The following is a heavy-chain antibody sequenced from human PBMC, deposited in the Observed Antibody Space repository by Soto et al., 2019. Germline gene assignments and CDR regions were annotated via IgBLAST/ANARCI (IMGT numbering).Heavy chain of an antibody. CDR3: PKDLYGSGWYNYFDP. D-gene: IGHD6-19*01. V-gene: IGHV3-30*18. CDR1: GFIFSTYG. CDR2: TSSDGSSK. J-gene: IGHJ5*01. Sequence: GGSLRLSCAASGFIFSTYGMHWVRQAPGKGLEWVTMTSSDGSSKYYADSVKGRFTISRDNSRNTLYLEMNSLRPEDTAVYYCPKDLYGSGWYNYFDPWGQGTLVTVSS.